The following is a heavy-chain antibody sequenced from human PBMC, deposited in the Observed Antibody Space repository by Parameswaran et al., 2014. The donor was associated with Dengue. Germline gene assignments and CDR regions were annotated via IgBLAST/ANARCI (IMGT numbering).Heavy chain of an antibody. V-gene: IGHV6-1*01. CDR2: AYYRSKWYN. CDR3: TRGFLRNGFDI. J-gene: IGHJ3*02. Sequence: WIRQSPSRGLEWLGRAYYRSKWYNEYAVSVKGRITINPDTSKNQFSLQLSSVTPEDTAVYYCTRGFLRNGFDIWGQGTMVTVSS.